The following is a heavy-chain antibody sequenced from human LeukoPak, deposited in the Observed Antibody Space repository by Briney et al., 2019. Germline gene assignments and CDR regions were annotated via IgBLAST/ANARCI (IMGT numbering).Heavy chain of an antibody. CDR3: TTDCSGGSCYEYYFDY. Sequence: PGGSLRLSCAASGFTFSNAWMSWVRQAPGKGRKCVGRIKSKTDGWTTDYAAPVKGRFTISRDDSKNTLYLQMNSLKTEDTAVYYCTTDCSGGSCYEYYFDYWGQGTLVTVSS. CDR1: GFTFSNAW. V-gene: IGHV3-15*01. D-gene: IGHD2-15*01. CDR2: IKSKTDGWTT. J-gene: IGHJ4*02.